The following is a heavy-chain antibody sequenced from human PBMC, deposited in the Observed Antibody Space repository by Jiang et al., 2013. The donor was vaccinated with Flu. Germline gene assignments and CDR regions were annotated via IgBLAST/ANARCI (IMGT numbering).Heavy chain of an antibody. CDR2: ISSSSSAI. CDR3: ARGYCSNGVCFPGRY. J-gene: IGHJ4*02. D-gene: IGHD2-8*01. Sequence: VQLVESGGGLVQPGGSLRLSCAASGFTFSSFSMNWVRQAPGRGLEWVSYISSSSSAIYYADSVKGRFTIPRDNAKNSLYLQMNSLRDEDTAVYYCARGYCSNGVCFPGRYWGQGTLVTVSS. CDR1: GFTFSSFS. V-gene: IGHV3-48*02.